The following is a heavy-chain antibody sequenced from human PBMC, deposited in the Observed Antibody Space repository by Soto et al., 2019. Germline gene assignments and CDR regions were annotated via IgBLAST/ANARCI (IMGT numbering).Heavy chain of an antibody. CDR2: IYYSGST. V-gene: IGHV4-39*01. CDR3: AGTYYVFWSGYYTGGGAED. D-gene: IGHD3-3*01. Sequence: SETLSLTCTVSGGSISSSSYYWGWIRQPPGKGLEWIGSIYYSGSTYYNPSLKSRVTISVDTSKNQFSLKLSSVTAADTAVYYCAGTYYVFWSGYYTGGGAEDRGQGTLVTVSS. J-gene: IGHJ4*02. CDR1: GGSISSSSYY.